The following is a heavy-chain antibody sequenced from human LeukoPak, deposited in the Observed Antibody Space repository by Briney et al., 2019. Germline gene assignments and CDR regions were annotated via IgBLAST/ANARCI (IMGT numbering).Heavy chain of an antibody. V-gene: IGHV1-2*06. Sequence: ASVKVSCKASGYTFTSYGICWVRQAPGQGLEWMGRINPKSGGTHDAQKFQGRVTMTRDTSISTVYMELGRLRSDDTAVYYCARGYYYDRSDYYSDAFDIWGQGTMVTVSS. J-gene: IGHJ3*02. CDR3: ARGYYYDRSDYYSDAFDI. CDR2: INPKSGGT. CDR1: GYTFTSYG. D-gene: IGHD3-22*01.